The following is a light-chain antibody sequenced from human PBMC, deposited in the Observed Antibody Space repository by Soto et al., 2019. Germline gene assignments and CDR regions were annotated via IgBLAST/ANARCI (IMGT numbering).Light chain of an antibody. CDR1: QSVSSN. CDR2: GAS. Sequence: EIVMTQSPATLSLSPGERATLSCRASQSVSSNLAWYQQKPGQAPRLLIYGASTRATGAPARFSGSGSGTVFTLTISTLQSEDFAVYYCQQYDNWPPLTFGGGTKVEIK. V-gene: IGKV3-15*01. J-gene: IGKJ4*01. CDR3: QQYDNWPPLT.